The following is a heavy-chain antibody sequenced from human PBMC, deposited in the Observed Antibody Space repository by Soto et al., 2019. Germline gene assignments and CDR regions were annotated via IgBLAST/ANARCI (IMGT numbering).Heavy chain of an antibody. CDR3: TAVTYYYGSGSYFFPIN. V-gene: IGHV3-15*01. CDR1: GFTFSNAW. CDR2: IKSKTDGGTT. J-gene: IGHJ4*02. D-gene: IGHD3-10*01. Sequence: GGSLRLSCAASGFTFSNAWMSWVRQAPGKGLEWVGRIKSKTDGGTTDYAAPVKGRFTISRDDSKNTLYLQMNSLKTEDTAVYYCTAVTYYYGSGSYFFPINWGQGTLVTVSS.